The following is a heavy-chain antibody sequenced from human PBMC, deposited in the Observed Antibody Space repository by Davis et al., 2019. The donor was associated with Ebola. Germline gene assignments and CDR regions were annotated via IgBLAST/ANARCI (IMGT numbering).Heavy chain of an antibody. V-gene: IGHV3-21*01. CDR1: GFTFSSYS. D-gene: IGHD3-22*01. Sequence: GESLKISCAASGFTFSSYSMNWVRQAPGKGLEWVSSISSSSSYIYYADSVKGRFTISRDNAKNSLYLQMNSLRAEDTAVYYCASPTYYYDSSGYYTEYFQHWGQGTLVTVSS. CDR2: ISSSSSYI. CDR3: ASPTYYYDSSGYYTEYFQH. J-gene: IGHJ1*01.